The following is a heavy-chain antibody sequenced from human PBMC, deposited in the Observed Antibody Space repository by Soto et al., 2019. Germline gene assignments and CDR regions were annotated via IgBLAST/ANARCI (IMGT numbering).Heavy chain of an antibody. V-gene: IGHV4-31*03. J-gene: IGHJ5*02. CDR2: IYYSGST. CDR3: VIVQYFNGFDL. CDR1: GGSISSGGYY. D-gene: IGHD4-4*01. Sequence: SETLSLTCTVSGGSISSGGYYWSWIRQHPGKGLEWIGYIYYSGSTYYNPSLKSRVTISVDTSKNQFSLKLSSVTAADTAVYYCVIVQYFNGFDLRGQGTLVTVSS.